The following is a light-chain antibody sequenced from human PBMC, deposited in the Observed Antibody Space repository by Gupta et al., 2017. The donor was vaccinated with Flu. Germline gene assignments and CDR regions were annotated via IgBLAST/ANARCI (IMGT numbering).Light chain of an antibody. J-gene: IGKJ2*01. CDR1: QSVNNNL. CDR2: GAS. Sequence: IGLQPSPGTMSLSPGERATLSCRASQSVNNNLLTWDQQKPGQAPRLLIYGASGRATGIPDRFSGSGSGTDFTLKIRRVEAEDVAVYYCQQYVLAPYTFGRGTKLEIK. V-gene: IGKV3-20*01. CDR3: QQYVLAPYT.